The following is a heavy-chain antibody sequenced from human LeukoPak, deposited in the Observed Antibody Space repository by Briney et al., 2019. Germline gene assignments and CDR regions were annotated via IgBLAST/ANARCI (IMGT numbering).Heavy chain of an antibody. V-gene: IGHV3-15*01. CDR3: TTNSGNYGVDV. Sequence: PGGSLRLSCAASGFTFSNTWMSWVRQAPGKGLEWVGRIKSKADGGTTDYAAPVNGRFSISRDDSENTLFVHMNSLTSEDTAVYYCTTNSGNYGVDVWGKGTTATVSS. CDR2: IKSKADGGTT. J-gene: IGHJ6*04. D-gene: IGHD1-26*01. CDR1: GFTFSNTW.